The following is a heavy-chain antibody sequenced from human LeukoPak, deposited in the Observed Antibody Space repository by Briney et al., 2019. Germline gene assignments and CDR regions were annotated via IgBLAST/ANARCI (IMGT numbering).Heavy chain of an antibody. Sequence: SETLSLTCAVSGGSISSSNWWSWVRQPPGKGLEWIGEIYYSGSTYYNPSLKSRVTISVDTSKNQFSLKLSSVTAADTAVYYCARHPRIAAAGTGYYFDYWGQGTLVTVSS. V-gene: IGHV4-4*02. D-gene: IGHD6-13*01. J-gene: IGHJ4*02. CDR2: IYYSGST. CDR3: ARHPRIAAAGTGYYFDY. CDR1: GGSISSSNW.